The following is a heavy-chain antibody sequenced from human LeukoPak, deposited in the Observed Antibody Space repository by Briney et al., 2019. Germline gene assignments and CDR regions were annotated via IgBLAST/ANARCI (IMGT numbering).Heavy chain of an antibody. V-gene: IGHV4-59*01. CDR2: IYYSGST. D-gene: IGHD2-15*01. Sequence: PSETLSLTCTVSGGSISSYYWSWIRQPPGKGLEWIGYIYYSGSTNYNPSLKSRVTVSVDTSKNQFSLKLSSVTAADTAVYYCARSLLGVPYFDYRGQGTLVTVSS. CDR3: ARSLLGVPYFDY. CDR1: GGSISSYY. J-gene: IGHJ4*02.